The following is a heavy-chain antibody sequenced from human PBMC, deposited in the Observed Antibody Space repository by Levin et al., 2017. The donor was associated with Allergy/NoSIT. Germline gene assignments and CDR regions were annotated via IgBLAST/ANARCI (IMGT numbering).Heavy chain of an antibody. CDR2: IIPIFGTA. J-gene: IGHJ4*02. CDR1: GYTFTSYA. Sequence: SVKVFCKASGYTFTSYAMNWVRQAPGQGLEWMGWIIPIFGTANYAQKFQGRVTITADKSTSTAYMELSSLRSEDTAVYYCARDGEAGGVWDYWGQGTLVTVSS. V-gene: IGHV1-69*06. CDR3: ARDGEAGGVWDY. D-gene: IGHD2-8*02.